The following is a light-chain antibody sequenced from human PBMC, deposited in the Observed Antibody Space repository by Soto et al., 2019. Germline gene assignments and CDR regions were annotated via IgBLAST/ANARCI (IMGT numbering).Light chain of an antibody. Sequence: QSVLTQPASVSGSPGQSITISCTGTSSDVGGYNYVSWYQHHPGKAPKLIIYDVSNRPSGVSIRFSASKSDNTASLTISGLQPEDEADYHSSSYTTYNIPQLVVRPGTKVTVL. CDR2: DVS. V-gene: IGLV2-14*03. CDR1: SSDVGGYNY. J-gene: IGLJ1*01. CDR3: SSYTTYNIPQLV.